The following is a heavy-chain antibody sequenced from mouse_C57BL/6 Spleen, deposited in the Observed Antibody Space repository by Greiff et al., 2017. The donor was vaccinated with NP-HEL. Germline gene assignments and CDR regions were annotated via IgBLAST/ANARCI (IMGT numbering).Heavy chain of an antibody. CDR2: IYPGGGYT. CDR1: GYTFTNYW. CDR3: ARDGNYGGFAY. Sequence: VQVVESGAELVRPGTSVKMSCKASGYTFTNYWIGWAKQRPGHGLEWIGDIYPGGGYTNYNEKFKGKATLTADKSSSTAYMQFSSLTSEDSAIYYCARDGNYGGFAYWGQGTLVTVSA. D-gene: IGHD2-1*01. V-gene: IGHV1-63*01. J-gene: IGHJ3*01.